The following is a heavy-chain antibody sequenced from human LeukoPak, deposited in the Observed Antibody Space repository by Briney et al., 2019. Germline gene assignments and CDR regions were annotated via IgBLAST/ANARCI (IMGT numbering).Heavy chain of an antibody. J-gene: IGHJ3*02. Sequence: SVKLSCKASGRTFSSYAISWVRQPPAQALEWLGGSIPIFGTANYAEKFQGRVTITADESTSTAYMELSSLRSEDTAVYYCARDRIGGRGYYDSSGYYYVAFDIWGQGTMVIVSS. CDR2: SIPIFGTA. CDR3: ARDRIGGRGYYDSSGYYYVAFDI. V-gene: IGHV1-69*13. CDR1: GRTFSSYA. D-gene: IGHD3-22*01.